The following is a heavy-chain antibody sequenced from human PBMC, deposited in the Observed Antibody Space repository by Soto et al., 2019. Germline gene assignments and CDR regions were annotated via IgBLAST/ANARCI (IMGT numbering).Heavy chain of an antibody. Sequence: QVQLVQSGAEVKKPGASVKVSCKASGYTFTSYGINWVRQAPGQGLEWLGWISAYDGYTNYAQILQGRVSMTTDTSMKTAYMELRSLRSDDTAMYYCARGGFYDSSGARNYYYYGMNVWGQGTTVTVSS. CDR2: ISAYDGYT. CDR1: GYTFTSYG. V-gene: IGHV1-18*01. J-gene: IGHJ6*02. D-gene: IGHD3-22*01. CDR3: ARGGFYDSSGARNYYYYGMNV.